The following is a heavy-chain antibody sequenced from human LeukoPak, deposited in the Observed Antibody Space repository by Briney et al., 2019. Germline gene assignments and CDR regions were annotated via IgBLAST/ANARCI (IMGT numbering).Heavy chain of an antibody. CDR2: INPNSGGT. CDR1: GYTFTSYG. CDR3: ARLPGIAVAGGLDY. D-gene: IGHD6-19*01. V-gene: IGHV1-2*06. Sequence: ASVKVSCKASGYTFTSYGISWVRQAPGQGLEWMGRINPNSGGTNYARKFQGRVTMTRDTSISTAYMELSRLRSDDTAVYYCARLPGIAVAGGLDYWGQGTLVTVSS. J-gene: IGHJ4*02.